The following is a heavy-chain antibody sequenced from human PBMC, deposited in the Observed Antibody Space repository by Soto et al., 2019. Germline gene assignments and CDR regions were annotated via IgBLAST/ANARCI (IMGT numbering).Heavy chain of an antibody. CDR1: GYTFTNYY. CDR3: ARDTYFNFDS. J-gene: IGHJ4*02. D-gene: IGHD3-9*01. Sequence: ASVKVSCKASGYTFTNYYMHWVRQAPGQGLEWMGWINGNNGSTNYAPKFQGRVTMTRDTSIGTAYMELSGLRSDDTAIYYCARDTYFNFDSWGQGTLVTVS. V-gene: IGHV1-2*02. CDR2: INGNNGST.